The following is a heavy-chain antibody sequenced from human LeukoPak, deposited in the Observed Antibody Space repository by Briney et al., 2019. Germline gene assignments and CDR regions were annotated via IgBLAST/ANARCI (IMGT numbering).Heavy chain of an antibody. CDR2: IDPDDSYN. V-gene: IGHV5-10-1*01. Sequence: GESLKISCKGSGYTFTNYWIGWVRQMPGKGLEWMGRIDPDDSYNIYSPSFQGHVTISADKSISTAFLQWGSLKASDTAMYYCARRDSGYEFFDYWGQGTLVTVSS. CDR1: GYTFTNYW. D-gene: IGHD5-12*01. J-gene: IGHJ4*02. CDR3: ARRDSGYEFFDY.